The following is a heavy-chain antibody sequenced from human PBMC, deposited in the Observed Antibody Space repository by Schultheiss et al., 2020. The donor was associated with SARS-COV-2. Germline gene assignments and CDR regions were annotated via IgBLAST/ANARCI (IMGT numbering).Heavy chain of an antibody. V-gene: IGHV4-34*01. J-gene: IGHJ4*02. CDR3: ARGVDCSSTSCYPFDY. Sequence: LSLTCAVYGGSFSGYYWSWIRQPPGKGLEWIGEINHSGSTNYNPSLKSRVTISVDTSKNQFSLKLSSVTAADTAVYYCARGVDCSSTSCYPFDYWGQGTLVTVSS. CDR2: INHSGST. D-gene: IGHD2-2*01. CDR1: GGSFSGYY.